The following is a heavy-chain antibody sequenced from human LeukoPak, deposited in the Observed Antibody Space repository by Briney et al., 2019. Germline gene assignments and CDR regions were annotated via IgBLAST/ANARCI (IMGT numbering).Heavy chain of an antibody. V-gene: IGHV3-33*01. CDR2: IWHDGRNK. J-gene: IGHJ4*02. CDR1: GFSFSAYG. Sequence: GGSLSLSCVASGFSFSAYGLHWVRQAPGKGLEWVAGIWHDGRNKYYADSVKGRFTISRDNPKNPLYLQMNILRVEDTAVYYCARGGDQYSSSPQDFWGQGTLVTISS. D-gene: IGHD6-6*01. CDR3: ARGGDQYSSSPQDF.